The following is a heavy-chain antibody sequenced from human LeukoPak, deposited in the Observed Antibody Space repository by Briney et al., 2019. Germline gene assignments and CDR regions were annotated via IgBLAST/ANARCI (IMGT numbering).Heavy chain of an antibody. CDR3: AREVFGVVTSHYMDV. D-gene: IGHD3-3*01. Sequence: SVKVSCKASGYTFSGYYMHWVRQAPGQGLEWMGWINPNSGGTNYAQKFQGRVTMTRDTSISTAYMELRSLRSDDTAVYYCAREVFGVVTSHYMDVWGKGTTVTVSS. CDR1: GYTFSGYY. V-gene: IGHV1-2*02. CDR2: INPNSGGT. J-gene: IGHJ6*03.